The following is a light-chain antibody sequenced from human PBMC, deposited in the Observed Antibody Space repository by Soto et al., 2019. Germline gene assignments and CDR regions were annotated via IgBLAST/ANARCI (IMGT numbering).Light chain of an antibody. V-gene: IGKV3-11*01. J-gene: IGKJ5*01. Sequence: EIVLTQFPATLSLFPGETATLSCRASQTVGTYLAWYQQKPGQAPRLLISDASNRATGVPTRFSGSRSGTDFTLTISGLEPEDFAVYFCQQRNNWPRITFGQGTRLEIK. CDR1: QTVGTY. CDR2: DAS. CDR3: QQRNNWPRIT.